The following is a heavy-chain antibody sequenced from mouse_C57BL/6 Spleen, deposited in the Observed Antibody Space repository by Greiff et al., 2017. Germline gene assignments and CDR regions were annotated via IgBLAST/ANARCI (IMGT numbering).Heavy chain of an antibody. CDR2: IDPSDSYT. D-gene: IGHD2-5*01. CDR1: GYTFTSYW. V-gene: IGHV1-69*01. Sequence: QVQLQQPGAELVMPGASVKLSCKASGYTFTSYWMHWVKQRPGQGLEWIGEIDPSDSYTNYNQKFKGKSTLTVDKSSSTAYMQLSSLTSEDSAVYYCARAYSNYEYYAMDYWGQGTSGTVSS. J-gene: IGHJ4*01. CDR3: ARAYSNYEYYAMDY.